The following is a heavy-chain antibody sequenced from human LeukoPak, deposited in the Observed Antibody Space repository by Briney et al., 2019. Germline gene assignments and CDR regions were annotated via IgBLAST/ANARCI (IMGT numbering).Heavy chain of an antibody. CDR1: GFTFRTYA. J-gene: IGHJ4*02. CDR3: AKRTMSAFDS. Sequence: GGSLRLSCTASGFTFRTYAMNWVRQAPGKGLEWLSGISGNGNGTYYADSVKGRFIISRDNSKNMVYLQMNSLTVEDTATYYCAKRTMSAFDSWGQGTLLIVSS. V-gene: IGHV3-23*01. CDR2: ISGNGNGT.